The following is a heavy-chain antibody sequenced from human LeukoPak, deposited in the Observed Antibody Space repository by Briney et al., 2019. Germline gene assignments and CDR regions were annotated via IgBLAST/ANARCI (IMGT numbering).Heavy chain of an antibody. D-gene: IGHD3-22*01. CDR1: GFTVSSNF. J-gene: IGHJ4*02. CDR3: ARETYYYDSSGYYFFDY. CDR2: IYSGGST. V-gene: IGHV3-66*01. Sequence: PGGSLRLSCAASGFTVSSNFMSWVRQAPGKGLEWVSVIYSGGSTYYADSVKGRFTISRDNSKNTLYLQMNSLRVEDTAVYYCARETYYYDSSGYYFFDYWGQGTLVTVSS.